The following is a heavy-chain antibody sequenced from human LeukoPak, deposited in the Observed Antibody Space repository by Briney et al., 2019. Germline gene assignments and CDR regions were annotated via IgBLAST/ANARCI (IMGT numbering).Heavy chain of an antibody. J-gene: IGHJ5*02. CDR1: GGSISSSSYY. CDR2: IYYSGST. D-gene: IGHD3-10*01. Sequence: SETLSLTCTVSGGSISSSSYYWGWIRQPPGKGLEWIGSIYYSGSTYYNPSLKSRVTISVDTSKNQFSLKLSSVTAADTAVYYCARGWMVRGVIGYFDPWGQGTLVTVSS. V-gene: IGHV4-39*07. CDR3: ARGWMVRGVIGYFDP.